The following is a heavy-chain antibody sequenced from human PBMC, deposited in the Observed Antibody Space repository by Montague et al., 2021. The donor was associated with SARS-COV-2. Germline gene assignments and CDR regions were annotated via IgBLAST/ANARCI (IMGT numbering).Heavy chain of an antibody. V-gene: IGHV4-34*01. J-gene: IGHJ5*02. Sequence: SETLSLTCAVYRGSFSVYYWTWIRQSPEKGLEWIGEISHSADTNYNPSLNSRVSMSMDTSNNQFSLRLDSVTAADTAVYYCARDRLVDRARRTGAWIGPWGPGNPGHRLR. CDR1: RGSFSVYY. CDR3: ARDRLVDRARRTGAWIGP. D-gene: IGHD3-10*01. CDR2: ISHSADT.